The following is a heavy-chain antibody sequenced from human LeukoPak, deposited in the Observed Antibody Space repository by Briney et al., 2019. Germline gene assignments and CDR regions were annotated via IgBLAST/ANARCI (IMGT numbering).Heavy chain of an antibody. D-gene: IGHD5-24*01. CDR1: GGSFSGYY. CDR2: INHSGST. CDR3: ARGGRWLQLDY. J-gene: IGHJ4*02. V-gene: IGHV4-34*01. Sequence: SETLSLTCAVYGGSFSGYYWSWIRQPPGKGLEWIGEINHSGSTNYNPSLKSRVTISVDTSKNQFSLKLSSVTAADTAVYYCARGGRWLQLDYWGQGTLVTVSS.